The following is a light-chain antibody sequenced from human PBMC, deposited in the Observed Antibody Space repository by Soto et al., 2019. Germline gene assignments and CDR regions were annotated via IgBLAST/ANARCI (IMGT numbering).Light chain of an antibody. V-gene: IGKV1-33*01. Sequence: DIQMTQSPSSLSASVGDRVTITCQASQDISNYLNWYQQKPVKAPKLLIYDASNVETGVPSRFSGSGSGTDCTFTIISLQPEDIATYYCQQYDNLPPLFGPGTKVYIK. J-gene: IGKJ3*01. CDR1: QDISNY. CDR3: QQYDNLPPL. CDR2: DAS.